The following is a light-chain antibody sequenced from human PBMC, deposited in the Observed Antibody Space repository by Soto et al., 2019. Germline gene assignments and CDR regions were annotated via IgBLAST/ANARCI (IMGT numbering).Light chain of an antibody. V-gene: IGKV3-11*01. J-gene: IGKJ1*01. CDR2: DAS. CDR3: QQRNNWPWT. Sequence: EIVLTQSPATLSLSPGERATLSCRASQSVYSYLAWYQQKAGQAPRLLIYDASNRANGIPARFSGSGSGTDFTLTISSLEPEDFALYYCQQRNNWPWTFGQGTKVDI. CDR1: QSVYSY.